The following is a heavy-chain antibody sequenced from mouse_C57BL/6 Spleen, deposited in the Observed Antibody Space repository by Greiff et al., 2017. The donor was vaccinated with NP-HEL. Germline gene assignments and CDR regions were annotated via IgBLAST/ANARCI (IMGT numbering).Heavy chain of an antibody. CDR1: GYTFTSYW. CDR3: ALYYYGSSYYFDY. J-gene: IGHJ2*01. CDR2: IDPSDSET. Sequence: QVQLKQPGAELVRPGSSVKLSCKASGYTFTSYWMHWVKQRPIQGLEWIGNIDPSDSETHYNQKFKDKATLTVDKSSSTAYMQLSSLTSEDSAVYYCALYYYGSSYYFDYWGQGTTLTVSS. V-gene: IGHV1-52*01. D-gene: IGHD1-1*01.